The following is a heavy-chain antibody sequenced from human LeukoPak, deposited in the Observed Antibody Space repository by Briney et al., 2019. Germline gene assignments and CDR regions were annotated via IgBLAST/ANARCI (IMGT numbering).Heavy chain of an antibody. CDR1: GFTFSSYE. D-gene: IGHD4-17*01. CDR3: ARDRSTVTTWIDY. V-gene: IGHV3-48*03. Sequence: HSGGSLRLSCAASGFTFSSYEMNWVRQAPGKGLEWVSYISGSGTTIYYADSVKGRFTISRDNAKNSLFLQMNSLRAEDTAVYYCARDRSTVTTWIDYWGQGTLVTVSS. CDR2: ISGSGTTI. J-gene: IGHJ4*02.